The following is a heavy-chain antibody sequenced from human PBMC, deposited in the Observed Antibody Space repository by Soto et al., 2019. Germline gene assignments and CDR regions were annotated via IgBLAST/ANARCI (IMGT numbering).Heavy chain of an antibody. J-gene: IGHJ4*02. CDR3: ARDGGGNGDY. CDR1: GFTFSSYG. Sequence: QVQLVESGGGVVQPGRSLRLSCAASGFTFSSYGMHWVRQAPGKGLEWVAVICYDGSNKYYADSVKGRFTISRDKSKNTLYLQMNSLRAEDTAVYYCARDGGGNGDYWGQGTLVTVSS. D-gene: IGHD2-15*01. CDR2: ICYDGSNK. V-gene: IGHV3-33*01.